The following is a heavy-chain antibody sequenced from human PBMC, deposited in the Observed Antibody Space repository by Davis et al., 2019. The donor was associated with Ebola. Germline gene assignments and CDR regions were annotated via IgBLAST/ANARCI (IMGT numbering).Heavy chain of an antibody. CDR2: TFYNSKWYN. Sequence: HSQTLSLTCAISGDSVSSSSDAWNWIRQSPSRGLEWLGRTFYNSKWYNDYAVSVKSRITINPDTSKNQFSLHLSSVTPDDTAVYYCAKGWLRTGLDYWSQGTLVTVSS. J-gene: IGHJ4*02. CDR1: GDSVSSSSDA. D-gene: IGHD5-12*01. V-gene: IGHV6-1*01. CDR3: AKGWLRTGLDY.